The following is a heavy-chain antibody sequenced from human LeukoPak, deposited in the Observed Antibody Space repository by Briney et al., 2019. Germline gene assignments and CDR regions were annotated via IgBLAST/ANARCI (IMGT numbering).Heavy chain of an antibody. CDR1: GFTFRSYG. D-gene: IGHD4-23*01. V-gene: IGHV3-30*18. J-gene: IGHJ2*01. CDR2: ISYDGSNK. Sequence: PGGSLRLSCAASGFTFRSYGMHWVRQAPGKGLEWVAVISYDGSNKYYADSVKGRFTISRDNSKNTLYLQMNSLRAEDTAVYYCAKDLCSTVVTPLCWYFDLWGRGTLVTVSS. CDR3: AKDLCSTVVTPLCWYFDL.